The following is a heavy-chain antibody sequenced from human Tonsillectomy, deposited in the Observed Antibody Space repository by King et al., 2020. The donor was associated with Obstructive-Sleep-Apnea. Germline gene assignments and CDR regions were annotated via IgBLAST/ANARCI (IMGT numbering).Heavy chain of an antibody. CDR1: GYTFSIYL. Sequence: QLVQSGAEVKKPGESLKISCKGSGYTFSIYLIGWVRQMPGKGLAWMGINYPGDSDTRYSPSFRGQVTISADKSLSTAYLQWSSLKASDTAMYDCARGPRTGDAFDYWGQGTLVTVSS. CDR2: NYPGDSDT. J-gene: IGHJ4*02. D-gene: IGHD7-27*01. V-gene: IGHV5-51*01. CDR3: ARGPRTGDAFDY.